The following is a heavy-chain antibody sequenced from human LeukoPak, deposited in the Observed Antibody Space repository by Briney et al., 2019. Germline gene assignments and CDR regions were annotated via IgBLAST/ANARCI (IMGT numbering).Heavy chain of an antibody. CDR2: INSDATST. CDR1: GFTFSSYW. V-gene: IGHV3-74*01. J-gene: IGHJ3*02. Sequence: GGSLRRSCAASGFTFSSYWMHWVRQAPGKGLVWVSRINSDATSTSYAYSVKGRFTIARDNAKNTLYLQMNSLRAEDTAVYYCAKVGIFGAFDIWGQGTMVTVSS. CDR3: AKVGIFGAFDI. D-gene: IGHD2-21*01.